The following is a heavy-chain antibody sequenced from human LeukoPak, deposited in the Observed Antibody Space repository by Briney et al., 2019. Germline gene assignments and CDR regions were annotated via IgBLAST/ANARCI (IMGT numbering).Heavy chain of an antibody. CDR3: ARTYYYGSGSLRAWFDP. CDR2: MNPNSGNT. Sequence: ASVKVSCKASGGTFSSYAINWVRQATGQGLEWMGWMNPNSGNTGYAQKFQGRVTITRNTSISTAYMELSSLRSEDTAVYYCARTYYYGSGSLRAWFDPWGQGTLVTVSS. D-gene: IGHD3-10*01. CDR1: GGTFSSYA. J-gene: IGHJ5*02. V-gene: IGHV1-8*03.